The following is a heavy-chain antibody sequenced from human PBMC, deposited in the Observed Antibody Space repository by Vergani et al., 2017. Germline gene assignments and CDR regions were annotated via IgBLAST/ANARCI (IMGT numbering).Heavy chain of an antibody. CDR2: NCHTEDT. D-gene: IGHD3-16*01. J-gene: IGHJ4*02. CDR3: ATIGDRRWGYYFDY. CDR1: GDSISSNNC. Sequence: QVKLQESGPGLVKPPGTLSLTCAVSGDSISSNNCWPWVRQPPGRGLEWMGENCHTEDTKYSPALKSRVTVSVDQSRNLFSLRLNFVTAADPAVYYCATIGDRRWGYYFDYWGQGILVTVSS. V-gene: IGHV4-4*03.